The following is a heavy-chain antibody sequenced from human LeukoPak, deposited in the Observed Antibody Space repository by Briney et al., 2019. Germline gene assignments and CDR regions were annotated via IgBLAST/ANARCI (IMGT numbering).Heavy chain of an antibody. V-gene: IGHV4-61*09. J-gene: IGHJ4*02. CDR1: GGSISSSSYY. CDR3: ARSSLAVYFDY. CDR2: VFTRGTT. Sequence: PSETLSLTCTVSGGSISSSSYYWNWIRQPAGKRLEWLGHVFTRGTTNYNASLEGRLTISLDTARNQFSLYLSSVTAADTAMYFCARSSLAVYFDYWGQGTLVTASS. D-gene: IGHD6-19*01.